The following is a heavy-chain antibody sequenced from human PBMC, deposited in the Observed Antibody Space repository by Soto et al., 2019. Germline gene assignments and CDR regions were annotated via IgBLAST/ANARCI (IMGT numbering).Heavy chain of an antibody. CDR3: ARGGEQRVLSFDY. CDR2: IYYSRST. D-gene: IGHD6-13*01. V-gene: IGHV4-61*01. J-gene: IGHJ4*02. Sequence: PSEPLSLTCTASGCSFSSGSYYWSWIRQRPGKGLEWIVYIYYSRSTNYNPSINRRATISVDTTKNQFSLKLSSVTAADTAVYYYARGGEQRVLSFDYWGQGTLVTVSS. CDR1: GCSFSSGSYY.